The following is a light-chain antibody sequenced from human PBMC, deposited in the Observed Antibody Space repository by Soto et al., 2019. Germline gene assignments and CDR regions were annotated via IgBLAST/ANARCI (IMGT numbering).Light chain of an antibody. V-gene: IGKV1-8*01. Sequence: AIRMTQSPSSFSASTGDRVTITCRASQGISSYLAWYQQKPGKAPKLLIYAASTLQSGVPSRFSGSGSGTDFPLPFSCLQSEDFATYLCKQYYSYPLTFGPGTKVDI. CDR2: AAS. CDR1: QGISSY. CDR3: KQYYSYPLT. J-gene: IGKJ3*01.